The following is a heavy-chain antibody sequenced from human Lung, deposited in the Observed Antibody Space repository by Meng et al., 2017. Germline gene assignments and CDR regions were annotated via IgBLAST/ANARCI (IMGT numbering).Heavy chain of an antibody. CDR2: LGAHPGDT. D-gene: IGHD3-10*01. V-gene: IGHV1-18*01. CDR1: DYTFTGYG. CDR3: ARGTPGRSYCDY. Sequence: HVPLLQSGAEVTQPAASLKVSCKASDYTFTGYGVCWVRQAPGQGLEWMAWLGAHPGDTSFAPKFLGRVTVTADTATATAYMELRSLRSDDTAVYYCARGTPGRSYCDYWGLGTLVTVSS. J-gene: IGHJ4*02.